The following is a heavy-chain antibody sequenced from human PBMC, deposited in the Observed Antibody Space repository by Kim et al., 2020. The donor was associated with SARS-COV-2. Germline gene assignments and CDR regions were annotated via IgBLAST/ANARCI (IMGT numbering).Heavy chain of an antibody. CDR1: GGSISYYY. Sequence: SETLSLTCTVSGGSISYYYWSWIRQPPGKGLEWIGYILYIGNTNNGNTNYNPSTNYNPSLKSRVTMSVDTSKNQFSLKLSSVTAADTAVYYCARLGGFISYSSSWYVGKYYFDYWGQGTLVTVSS. CDR3: ARLGGFISYSSSWYVGKYYFDY. V-gene: IGHV4-59*08. D-gene: IGHD6-13*01. CDR2: ILYIGNT. J-gene: IGHJ4*02.